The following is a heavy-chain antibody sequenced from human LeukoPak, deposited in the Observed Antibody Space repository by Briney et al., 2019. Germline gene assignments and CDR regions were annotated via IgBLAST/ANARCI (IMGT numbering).Heavy chain of an antibody. D-gene: IGHD3-3*01. J-gene: IGHJ4*02. V-gene: IGHV1-69*01. Sequence: GASVKVSCKASGGTFSSYAISWVRQAPGQGLEWMGGIIPIFGTANYAQKFQGRVTITADESTSTAYMELSSLRSEDTAVYYCAVGPFTFLGVVIRVFDYWGQGTLVTVSP. CDR3: AVGPFTFLGVVIRVFDY. CDR1: GGTFSSYA. CDR2: IIPIFGTA.